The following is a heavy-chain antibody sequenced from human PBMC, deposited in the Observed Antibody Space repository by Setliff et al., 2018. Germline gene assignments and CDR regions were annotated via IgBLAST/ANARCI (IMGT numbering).Heavy chain of an antibody. CDR2: IYYSGST. CDR3: ARQVSHDDFWSGYYGYYYYYMDV. V-gene: IGHV4-31*03. D-gene: IGHD3-3*01. J-gene: IGHJ6*03. Sequence: SETLSLTCTVSGGSISSGGYYWSWIRQHPGKGLEWIGYIYYSGSTYYNPSLKSRVTISVDTSKNQFSLKLSSVTAADTAVYYCARQVSHDDFWSGYYGYYYYYMDVWGKGTTVTVSS. CDR1: GGSISSGGYY.